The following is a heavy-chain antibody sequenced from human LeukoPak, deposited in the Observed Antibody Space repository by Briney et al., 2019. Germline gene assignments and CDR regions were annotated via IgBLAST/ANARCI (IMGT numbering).Heavy chain of an antibody. CDR2: ISSNGGST. CDR1: GFTFSSYA. CDR3: ARDSSGYYGY. V-gene: IGHV3-64*01. D-gene: IGHD3-22*01. Sequence: PGGSLRLSCAASGFTFSSYAMHWVRQAPGKGLEYVSAISSNGGSTYYANSVKGRFTISRDNSKNTLYLQMGSLRAEDMAVYYCARDSSGYYGYWGQGTPVTVSS. J-gene: IGHJ4*02.